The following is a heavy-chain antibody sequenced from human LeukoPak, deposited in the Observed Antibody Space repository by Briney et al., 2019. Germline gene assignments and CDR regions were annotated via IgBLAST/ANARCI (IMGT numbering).Heavy chain of an antibody. D-gene: IGHD1-1*01. V-gene: IGHV1-8*02. J-gene: IGHJ6*03. CDR3: ARGPGQLERRPSYYYYYYYMDV. Sequence: ASVKVSCKASGYTFTSYGISWVRQATGQGLEWMGWMNPNSGNTGYAQKFQGRVTMTRNTSISTAYMELSSLRSEDTAVYYCARGPGQLERRPSYYYYYYYMDVWGKGTTVTISS. CDR2: MNPNSGNT. CDR1: GYTFTSYG.